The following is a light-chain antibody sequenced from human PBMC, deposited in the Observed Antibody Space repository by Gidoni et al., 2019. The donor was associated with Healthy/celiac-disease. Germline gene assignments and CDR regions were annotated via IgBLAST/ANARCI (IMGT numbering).Light chain of an antibody. Sequence: EIVMTQSPATLSVSPGERATLSCRASQSVSSNLAWYPQKPGQAPRLLIYGASTRATGIPARFSGSGSGTEFTLTISSLQSEDFAVYSCQQYNNWPPMYTFGQGTKLEIK. CDR1: QSVSSN. V-gene: IGKV3-15*01. J-gene: IGKJ2*01. CDR2: GAS. CDR3: QQYNNWPPMYT.